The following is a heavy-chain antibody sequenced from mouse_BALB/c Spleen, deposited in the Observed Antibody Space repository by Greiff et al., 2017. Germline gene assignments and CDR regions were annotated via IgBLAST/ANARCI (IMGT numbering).Heavy chain of an antibody. Sequence: VQLQQPGAELVKPGASVKLSCKASGYTFTSYWMHWVKQRPGQGLEWIGEINPSNGRTNYNEKFKSKATLTVDKSSSTAYMQLSSLTSEDSAVYYCARLELGGYFDYWGQGTTLTVSA. D-gene: IGHD4-1*01. CDR2: INPSNGRT. J-gene: IGHJ2*01. V-gene: IGHV1S81*02. CDR3: ARLELGGYFDY. CDR1: GYTFTSYW.